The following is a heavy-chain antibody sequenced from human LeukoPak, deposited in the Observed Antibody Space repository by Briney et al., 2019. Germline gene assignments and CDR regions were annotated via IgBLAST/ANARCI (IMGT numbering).Heavy chain of an antibody. J-gene: IGHJ4*02. D-gene: IGHD4-17*01. CDR2: IYYSGST. CDR3: ARGDGGYPFDY. CDR1: GGSISSYY. V-gene: IGHV4-30-4*01. Sequence: PSETLSLTCTVSGGSISSYYWSWIRQPPGKGLEWIGYIYYSGSTYYNPSFKSRVTISVDTSKNQFSLKLSSVTAADTAVYYCARGDGGYPFDYWGQGTLVTVSS.